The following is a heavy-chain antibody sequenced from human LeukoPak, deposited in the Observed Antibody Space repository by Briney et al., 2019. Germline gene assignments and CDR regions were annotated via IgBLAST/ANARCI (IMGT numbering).Heavy chain of an antibody. J-gene: IGHJ6*02. D-gene: IGHD6-19*01. V-gene: IGHV4-34*01. CDR1: GGSFSGYY. CDR3: ARSDEAVAGNYGMDV. CDR2: INHSGST. Sequence: PSETLSLTWAVYGGSFSGYYWSWIRQPPGKGLEWIGEINHSGSTNYNPSLKSRVTISVDTSKSQFSLKLSSVTAADTAVYYCARSDEAVAGNYGMDVWGQGTTVTVSS.